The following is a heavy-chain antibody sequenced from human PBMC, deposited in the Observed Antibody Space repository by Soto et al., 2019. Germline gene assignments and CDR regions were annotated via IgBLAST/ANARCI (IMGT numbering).Heavy chain of an antibody. V-gene: IGHV4-30-4*01. J-gene: IGHJ6*02. CDR1: GGSISSGDYY. Sequence: PSETLSLTCTVSGGSISSGDYYWSWIRQPPGKGLEWIGYIYYSGSTYYNPSLKSRVTISVDTSKNQFSLKLSSVTAADTAVYYCARDPRSVSFYTHPYYYYGMDVWGQGTTVT. CDR2: IYYSGST. CDR3: ARDPRSVSFYTHPYYYYGMDV. D-gene: IGHD1-26*01.